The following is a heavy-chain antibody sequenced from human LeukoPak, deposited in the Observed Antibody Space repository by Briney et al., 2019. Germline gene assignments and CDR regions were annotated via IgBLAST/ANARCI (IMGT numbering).Heavy chain of an antibody. J-gene: IGHJ5*02. CDR1: GGSISSSSYY. CDR2: IYYSGST. CDR3: ARGDGNWFDP. V-gene: IGHV4-39*01. D-gene: IGHD5-24*01. Sequence: SETLSLTCTVSGGSISSSSYYWGWIRQPPGKGLEWIGSIYYSGSTSYYPSLKSRVTISVDTSKTQFSLKLSSVTAADTAVYYCARGDGNWFDPWGQGTLVTVSS.